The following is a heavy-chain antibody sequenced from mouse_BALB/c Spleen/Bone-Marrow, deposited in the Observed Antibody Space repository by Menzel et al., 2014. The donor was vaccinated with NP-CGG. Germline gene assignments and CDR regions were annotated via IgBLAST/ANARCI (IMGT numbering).Heavy chain of an antibody. D-gene: IGHD2-4*01. V-gene: IGHV3-2*02. CDR3: ARYRDDHVFMDY. J-gene: IGHJ4*01. Sequence: EVKLQESGPGLVKPSQSLSLTCTVTGYSITSDYAWNWIRQFPGNKLEWMGYISYSGSTSYNPSLKSRISITRDTSKNQFFLQLNSVTTEDTATYYCARYRDDHVFMDYWGQGTSVTVSS. CDR1: GYSITSDYA. CDR2: ISYSGST.